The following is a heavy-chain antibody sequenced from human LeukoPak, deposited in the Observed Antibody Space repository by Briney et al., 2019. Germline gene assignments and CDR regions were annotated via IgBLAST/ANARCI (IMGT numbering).Heavy chain of an antibody. V-gene: IGHV3-30*02. CDR1: GFTFSSYA. Sequence: PGGSLRLSCAASGFTFSSYAMSWVRQAPGKGLEWVAFIRPDASKEYHADSVKGRFIISRDNSKKILYLQMNSLRVEDTAMYYCAKEAGLFDVWGQGAMVIVSS. CDR2: IRPDASKE. CDR3: AKEAGLFDV. J-gene: IGHJ3*01.